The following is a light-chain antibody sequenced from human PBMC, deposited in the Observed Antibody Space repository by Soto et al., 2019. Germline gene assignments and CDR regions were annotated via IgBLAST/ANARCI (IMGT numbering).Light chain of an antibody. V-gene: IGKV1-5*03. CDR3: QQYNSYPCT. CDR1: QNIDRW. Sequence: DIQMTQSPSTLSASVGDRVTITCRASQNIDRWLAWYQQKPGKAPNLLIYGASNLASGVPSRFSGSGSGTVFTLTISSLRPDDFETYYCQQYNSYPCTFGQGTKVEIK. J-gene: IGKJ1*01. CDR2: GAS.